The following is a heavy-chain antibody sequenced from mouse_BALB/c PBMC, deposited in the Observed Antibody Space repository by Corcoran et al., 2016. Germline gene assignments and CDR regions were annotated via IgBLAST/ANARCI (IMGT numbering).Heavy chain of an antibody. CDR3: ANWDLYFDV. J-gene: IGHJ1*01. CDR2: IDPANGNT. CDR1: GFNIKDTY. V-gene: IGHV14-3*02. D-gene: IGHD4-1*01. Sequence: EVQLQQSGAELVKPGASVKLSCTASGFNIKDTYMQWVKQRPEQGLEWIGRIDPANGNTKYDPKFQGKATITANTSSNTAYLQLSSLTSEDTAVYYCANWDLYFDVWGAGTTVTVSS.